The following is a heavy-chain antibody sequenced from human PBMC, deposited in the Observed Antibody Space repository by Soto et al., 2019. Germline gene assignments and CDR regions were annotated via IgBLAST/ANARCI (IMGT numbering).Heavy chain of an antibody. CDR1: GFTFSRYC. CDR2: IKQDGSEK. CDR3: ARNLEDIAAAGDAFDI. Sequence: GGSLRLSCAASGFTFSRYCMSWVRQAPGEGLEWVANIKQDGSEKYYVDSAKGRFTISRDNAKNSLYLQMNSLRAEDSAVYYCARNLEDIAAAGDAFDILGQGTMVTVSS. J-gene: IGHJ3*02. V-gene: IGHV3-7*01. D-gene: IGHD6-13*01.